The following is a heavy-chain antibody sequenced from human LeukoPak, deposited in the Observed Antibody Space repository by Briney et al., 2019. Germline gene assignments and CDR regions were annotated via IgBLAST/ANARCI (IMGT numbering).Heavy chain of an antibody. J-gene: IGHJ4*02. D-gene: IGHD4-23*01. Sequence: SETLSLTCAVYGGSFSGYYWSWIRQPPGKGLEWIGEINHSGSTNYNPSLKSRVTISVGTSKNQFSLKLSSVTAADTAVYYCARTTVVTPFDYWGQGTLVTVSS. CDR2: INHSGST. CDR1: GGSFSGYY. V-gene: IGHV4-34*01. CDR3: ARTTVVTPFDY.